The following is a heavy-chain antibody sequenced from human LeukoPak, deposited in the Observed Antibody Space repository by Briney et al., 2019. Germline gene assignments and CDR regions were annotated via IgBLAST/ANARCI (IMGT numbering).Heavy chain of an antibody. V-gene: IGHV3-53*01. CDR1: GFTVSNNY. J-gene: IGHJ4*02. D-gene: IGHD6-13*01. CDR3: ARVIAAAGRGYFDS. CDR2: IYTGSST. Sequence: GGSLTLSCAASGFTVSNNYMRWLRQAPGKGLEYVSVIYTGSSTYYADSVKGRFTISRDKSKNTLNLQMDSLRAEDTAVYYCARVIAAAGRGYFDSWGQGTLVTVSS.